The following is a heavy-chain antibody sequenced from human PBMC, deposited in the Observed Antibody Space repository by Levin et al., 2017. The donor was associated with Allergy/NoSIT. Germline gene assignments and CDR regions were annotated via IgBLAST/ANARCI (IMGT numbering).Heavy chain of an antibody. CDR3: ARDLGGDYARPGAY. Sequence: GESLKISCAASGFTFDDYGMSWVRQAPGKGLEWVSGINWNGGSTGYADSVKGRFTISRDNAKNSLYLQMNSLRAEDTALYYCARDLGGDYARPGAYWGQGTLVTVSS. J-gene: IGHJ4*02. CDR1: GFTFDDYG. D-gene: IGHD4-17*01. V-gene: IGHV3-20*04. CDR2: INWNGGST.